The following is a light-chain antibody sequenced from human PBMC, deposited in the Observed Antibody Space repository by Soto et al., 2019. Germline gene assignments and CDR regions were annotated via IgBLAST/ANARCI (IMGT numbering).Light chain of an antibody. CDR2: DAS. J-gene: IGKJ5*01. Sequence: DIQMTQSPSSVSASVGDRVTISCRASQDISSWLAWYQQKPGKAPKFLIYDASNLQSGVPSKFSGSGSGTDFTLTISSLQPDDFAVYYCQQSRRYPITFGHGTRLEIK. V-gene: IGKV1-12*01. CDR1: QDISSW. CDR3: QQSRRYPIT.